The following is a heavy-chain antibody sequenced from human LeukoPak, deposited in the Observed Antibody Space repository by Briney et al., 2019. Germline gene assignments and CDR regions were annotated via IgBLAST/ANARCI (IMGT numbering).Heavy chain of an antibody. CDR1: GGSISSGGYS. Sequence: SETLSLTCAVSGGSISSGGYSWSWIRQPPGKGLEWIGYIYHSGSTYYNPSLKSRVTILVDRSKNQFSLKLSSVTAADTAVYYCARSGYSYGTLDYWGQGTLVTVSS. V-gene: IGHV4-30-2*01. CDR3: ARSGYSYGTLDY. CDR2: IYHSGST. J-gene: IGHJ4*02. D-gene: IGHD5-18*01.